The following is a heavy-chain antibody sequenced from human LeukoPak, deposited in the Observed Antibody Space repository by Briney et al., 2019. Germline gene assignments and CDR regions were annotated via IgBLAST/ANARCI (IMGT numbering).Heavy chain of an antibody. D-gene: IGHD3-22*01. CDR2: ISSSSSTI. CDR3: ARDRPGYYYDSSGKFDY. Sequence: PGGSLRLSCAASGFTFSSYSMNWVRQAPGKGLEWVSYISSSSSTIYYADSVKGRFTISRDNAKNSLYLQMNSLRAEDTAVYYCARDRPGYYYDSSGKFDYWGQGTLVTVSS. V-gene: IGHV3-48*01. CDR1: GFTFSSYS. J-gene: IGHJ4*02.